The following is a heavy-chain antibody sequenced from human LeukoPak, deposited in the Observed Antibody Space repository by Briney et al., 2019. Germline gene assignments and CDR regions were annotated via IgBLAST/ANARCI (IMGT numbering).Heavy chain of an antibody. CDR3: AKRSAESSGYFDY. CDR2: ITGSGAFT. Sequence: GGSLRLSCVASGFTFIKYSMSWVRQASGKGLEWVSAITGSGAFTDYADSVKGRFTISRDNSKNTLYLQVNSLRAGDTAVYYCAKRSAESSGYFDYWGQGTLVTVSS. CDR1: GFTFIKYS. J-gene: IGHJ4*02. V-gene: IGHV3-23*01. D-gene: IGHD6-19*01.